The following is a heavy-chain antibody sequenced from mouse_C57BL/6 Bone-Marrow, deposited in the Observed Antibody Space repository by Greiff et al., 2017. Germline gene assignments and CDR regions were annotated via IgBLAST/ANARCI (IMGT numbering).Heavy chain of an antibody. CDR1: GYAFTNYL. J-gene: IGHJ2*01. V-gene: IGHV1-54*01. CDR3: ARRRAYYYGSADY. CDR2: INPGSGGT. D-gene: IGHD1-1*01. Sequence: VQLQQSGAELVRPGTSVKVSCKASGYAFTNYLIEWVKQRPGQGLEWIGVINPGSGGTNYNEKFKGKATLTADKSSSTAYMQLSSLTSEDSAVYFCARRRAYYYGSADYWGQGTTLTVSS.